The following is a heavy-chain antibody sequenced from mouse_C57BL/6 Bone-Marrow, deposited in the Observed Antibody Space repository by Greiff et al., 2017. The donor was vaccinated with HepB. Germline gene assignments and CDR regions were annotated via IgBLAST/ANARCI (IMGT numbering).Heavy chain of an antibody. V-gene: IGHV14-4*01. CDR2: IDPENGDT. J-gene: IGHJ3*01. Sequence: VQLQQSGAELVRPGASVKLSCTASGFNIKDDYMHWVKQRPEQGLEWIGWIDPENGDTEYASKFQGKATITADTSSNKAYLQLSSLTSEDTAVYYCTTEAWFAYWGQGTLVTVSA. CDR3: TTEAWFAY. CDR1: GFNIKDDY.